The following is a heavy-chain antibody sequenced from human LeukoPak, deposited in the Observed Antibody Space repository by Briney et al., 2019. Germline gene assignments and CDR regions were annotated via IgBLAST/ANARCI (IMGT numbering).Heavy chain of an antibody. CDR1: GFTFSSYG. CDR3: VKARVGATTSGY. Sequence: GGSLRLSCAASGFTFSSYGMHWVRQAPGKGLEWVAFIRYDGSNKYYADSVKGRFTISRDNSKNTLYLQMNSLRAEDTAVYYCVKARVGATTSGYWGQGTLVTVSS. CDR2: IRYDGSNK. J-gene: IGHJ4*02. V-gene: IGHV3-30*02. D-gene: IGHD1-26*01.